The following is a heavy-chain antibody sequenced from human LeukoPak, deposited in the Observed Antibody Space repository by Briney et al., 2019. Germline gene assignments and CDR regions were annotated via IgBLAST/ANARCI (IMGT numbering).Heavy chain of an antibody. V-gene: IGHV3-53*01. Sequence: QPGGSLRLSCAASGFTVSSNYMSWVRQAPGKGLQWVSVIYSGGSTYYADSVKGRFTISRDSSKNTLYLQMNSLRAEDTAVYYCAKDAHYDFWSGYSNWFDPWGQGTLVTVSS. D-gene: IGHD3-3*01. J-gene: IGHJ5*02. CDR2: IYSGGST. CDR1: GFTVSSNY. CDR3: AKDAHYDFWSGYSNWFDP.